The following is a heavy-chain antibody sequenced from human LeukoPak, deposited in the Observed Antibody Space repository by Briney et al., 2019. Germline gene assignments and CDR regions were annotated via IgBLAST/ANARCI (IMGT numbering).Heavy chain of an antibody. Sequence: PGGSLRLSCAVSGFTFSSYWMSWVRQAPGKGLEWVANIKQDGSEKHYVDSVRGRFTISRDNAKNSLYLQMNSLRDEDSAVYYCARDQGIFDYWGQGTLVTVSS. CDR1: GFTFSSYW. CDR2: IKQDGSEK. J-gene: IGHJ4*02. CDR3: ARDQGIFDY. V-gene: IGHV3-7*01.